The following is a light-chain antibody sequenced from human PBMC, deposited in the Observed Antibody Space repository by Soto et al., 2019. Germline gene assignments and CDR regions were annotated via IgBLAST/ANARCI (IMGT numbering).Light chain of an antibody. CDR2: EVS. CDR1: SSDLAIYNY. CDR3: SSYTTSNTPLYV. J-gene: IGLJ1*01. Sequence: SVLTQPASVSGSPGQSITISCTGTSSDLAIYNYVSWYQQQPGKAPKLMIYEVSNRPSGVSNRFSGSQSGNTASLTISGLQAEDEANYYCSSYTTSNTPLYVFGTGTKVTVL. V-gene: IGLV2-14*01.